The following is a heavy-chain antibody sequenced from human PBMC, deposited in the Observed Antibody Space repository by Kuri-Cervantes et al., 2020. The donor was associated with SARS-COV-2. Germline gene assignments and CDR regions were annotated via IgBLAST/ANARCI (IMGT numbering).Heavy chain of an antibody. J-gene: IGHJ2*01. CDR2: INHSGST. CDR3: ARTARHFDL. V-gene: IGHV4-39*07. D-gene: IGHD5-18*01. Sequence: SETLSLTCTVSGGSVSSGSYYWGWIRQPPGKGLEWIGEINHSGSTNYNPSLKSRVTISVDTSKNQFSLKLSSVTAADTAVYYCARTARHFDLWGRGTLVTVSS. CDR1: GGSVSSGSYY.